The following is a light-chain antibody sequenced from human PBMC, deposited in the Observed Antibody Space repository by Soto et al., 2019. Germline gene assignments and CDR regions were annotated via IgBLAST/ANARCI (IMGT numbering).Light chain of an antibody. CDR2: GAS. V-gene: IGKV3-15*01. CDR1: QSVSSN. Sequence: EIVMTQSPATLSVSPEGRTTLSCRASQSVSSNLAWYQQKPGQAPRLLIYGASTRATGIPARFSGSGSGTEFTLTISSLQSEDFAVYYCQQYNNWPPVTFGQGTRLEIK. CDR3: QQYNNWPPVT. J-gene: IGKJ5*01.